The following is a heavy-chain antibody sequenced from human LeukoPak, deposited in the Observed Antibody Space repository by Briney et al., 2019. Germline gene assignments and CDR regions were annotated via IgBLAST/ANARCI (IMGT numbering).Heavy chain of an antibody. D-gene: IGHD2-15*01. J-gene: IGHJ6*02. CDR3: ARGRRLGYCSVGSCYSYYYYGMDV. CDR1: GGSFSGYY. V-gene: IGHV4-34*01. CDR2: INHSGST. Sequence: SETLSLTCAVYGGSFSGYYWSWIRQPPGKGLEWIGEINHSGSTNYNPSLKSRVTISVDTSKNQFSLKLSSVTAADTAVYYCARGRRLGYCSVGSCYSYYYYGMDVWGQGTTVTVSS.